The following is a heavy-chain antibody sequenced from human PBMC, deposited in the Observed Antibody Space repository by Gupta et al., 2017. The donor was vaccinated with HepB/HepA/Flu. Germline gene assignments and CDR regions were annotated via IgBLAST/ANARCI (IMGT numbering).Heavy chain of an antibody. D-gene: IGHD5-18*01. J-gene: IGHJ4*02. CDR1: GFTFTNYA. V-gene: IGHV3-23*01. Sequence: EVQLLESGGGLVQPGGSLRLSCAASGFTFTNYAMTWVRQAPGKGLEWVASIIGDAGVSANYADSVRGRFIISRDNSKNTIYLQMNSPGAEDTALYYCAKDSHAYTYGEFDSWGQGTRVTVSS. CDR3: AKDSHAYTYGEFDS. CDR2: IIGDAGVSA.